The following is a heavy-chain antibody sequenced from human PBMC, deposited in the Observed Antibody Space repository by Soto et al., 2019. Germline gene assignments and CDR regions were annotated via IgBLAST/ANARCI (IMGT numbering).Heavy chain of an antibody. J-gene: IGHJ5*02. CDR2: INPNSGGT. V-gene: IGHV1-2*02. Sequence: VASVKVSCKVSGYTFTGYYMHWVRQAPGQGLEWMGWINPNSGGTNYAQKFQGRVTMTRDTSISTAYMELSRLRSDDTAVYYCARGTITIFGVVNNWFDPWGQGTLVTVSS. CDR3: ARGTITIFGVVNNWFDP. CDR1: GYTFTGYY. D-gene: IGHD3-3*01.